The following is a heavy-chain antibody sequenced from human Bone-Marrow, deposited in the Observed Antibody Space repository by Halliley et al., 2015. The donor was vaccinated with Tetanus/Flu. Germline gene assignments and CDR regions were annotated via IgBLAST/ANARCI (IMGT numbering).Heavy chain of an antibody. D-gene: IGHD7-27*01. J-gene: IGHJ6*02. Sequence: GFIFPGASGARYSPSFQGRVTISVDESISTVYLQWSSLKASDTAMYYCARQPGAFYYYSMDVWGQGTAVTVSS. CDR2: IFPGASGA. V-gene: IGHV5-51*01. CDR3: ARQPGAFYYYSMDV.